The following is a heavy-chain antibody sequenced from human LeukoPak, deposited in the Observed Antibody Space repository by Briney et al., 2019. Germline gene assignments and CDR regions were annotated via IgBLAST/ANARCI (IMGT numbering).Heavy chain of an antibody. Sequence: ASVKVSCKASGYTFTNYDINWVRQATGQGLECMGWINPNSGDTGSLQNFQGRITMTRNTSISTAYMELSSLRPEDTAVYFCARGRYSGNDYTFDYWGQGTLVTVSS. CDR1: GYTFTNYD. D-gene: IGHD1-26*01. CDR3: ARGRYSGNDYTFDY. CDR2: INPNSGDT. J-gene: IGHJ4*02. V-gene: IGHV1-8*01.